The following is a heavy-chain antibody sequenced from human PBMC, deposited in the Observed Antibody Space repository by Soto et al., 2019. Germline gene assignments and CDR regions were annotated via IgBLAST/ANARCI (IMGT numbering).Heavy chain of an antibody. CDR2: ISSSSSTI. D-gene: IGHD4-17*01. Sequence: GSLRLSCAASGFTFSSYSMNWVRQAPGKGLEWVSYISSSSSTIYYADSVKGRFTISRDNAKNSLYLQMNSLRAEDTAVYYCARHSSLHGDYFEYWGQGTLVTVSS. CDR1: GFTFSSYS. J-gene: IGHJ4*02. V-gene: IGHV3-48*01. CDR3: ARHSSLHGDYFEY.